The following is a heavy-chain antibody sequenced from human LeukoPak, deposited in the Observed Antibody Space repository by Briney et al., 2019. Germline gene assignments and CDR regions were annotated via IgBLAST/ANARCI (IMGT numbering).Heavy chain of an antibody. V-gene: IGHV3-73*01. CDR1: GFTLSDSA. D-gene: IGHD1-26*01. CDR2: IDRSAKCYAT. J-gene: IGHJ5*02. Sequence: PGGSLRLSCAASGFTLSDSAIHWVRQASGKGLEWVGLIDRSAKCYATAYGASVGGRFTISRDDSKNTAYLQMDSLKTEDTALYYCTRDRGTYNWLDPWGQGTLVTVST. CDR3: TRDRGTYNWLDP.